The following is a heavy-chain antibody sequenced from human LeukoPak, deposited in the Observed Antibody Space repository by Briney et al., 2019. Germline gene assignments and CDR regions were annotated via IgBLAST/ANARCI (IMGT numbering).Heavy chain of an antibody. V-gene: IGHV4-4*07. CDR1: GGSISSYY. D-gene: IGHD4-17*01. Sequence: SETLPLTCTVSGGSISSYYWSWIRQPAGKGLEWIGRIYTSGSTNYNPSLKSRVTMSVDTSKNQFSLKLSSVTAADTAVYYCAGGAMTTVTTDYWGQGTLVTVSS. CDR2: IYTSGST. J-gene: IGHJ4*02. CDR3: AGGAMTTVTTDY.